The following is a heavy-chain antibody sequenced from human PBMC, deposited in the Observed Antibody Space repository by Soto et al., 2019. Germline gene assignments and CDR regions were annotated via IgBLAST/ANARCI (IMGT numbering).Heavy chain of an antibody. CDR3: ARDLHYYDSSGYSEYFQH. CDR1: GFTFSSYG. J-gene: IGHJ1*01. D-gene: IGHD3-22*01. V-gene: IGHV3-33*01. CDR2: IWYDGSNK. Sequence: GGSLRLSCAASGFTFSSYGMHWVRQAPGKGLEWVAVIWYDGSNKYYADSVKGRFTISRDNSKNTLYLQMNSLRAEDTAVYYCARDLHYYDSSGYSEYFQHWGQGTLVTVSS.